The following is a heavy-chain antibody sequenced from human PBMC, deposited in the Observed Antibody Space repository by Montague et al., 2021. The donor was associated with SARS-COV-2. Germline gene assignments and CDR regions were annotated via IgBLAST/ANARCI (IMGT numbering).Heavy chain of an antibody. CDR1: GGSISSSNYY. Sequence: SETLSLTCTVSGGSISSSNYYWGWIRQPPGKGLEWIGSIYYSGSTYYNPSLKSRVTISVDTSKNQFSLKLSSVTAVDTAVYYCASPTYYYDSSGSDAFDIWGQGTMVTVSS. CDR3: ASPTYYYDSSGSDAFDI. V-gene: IGHV4-39*01. J-gene: IGHJ3*02. D-gene: IGHD3-22*01. CDR2: IYYSGST.